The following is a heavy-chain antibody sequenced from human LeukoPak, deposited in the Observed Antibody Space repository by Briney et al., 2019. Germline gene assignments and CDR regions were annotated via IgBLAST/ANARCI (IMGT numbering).Heavy chain of an antibody. CDR2: IYPGDSDS. CDR3: ARRLGGADVFDI. V-gene: IGHV5-51*01. D-gene: IGHD3-16*01. J-gene: IGHJ3*02. CDR1: GYSFPSQW. Sequence: GESLKISCKGSGYSFPSQWIGWVRQMPGKGLEWMGIIYPGDSDSKYSPSFQGQVTTSADKSINTAYLQWSSLKASDSVMYYCARRLGGADVFDIWGQGTMVTVSS.